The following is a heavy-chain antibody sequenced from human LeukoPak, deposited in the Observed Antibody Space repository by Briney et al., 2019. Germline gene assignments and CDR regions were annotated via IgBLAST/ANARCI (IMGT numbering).Heavy chain of an antibody. Sequence: GASVTVSCTSSGYTFTTYYIHWVRQAPGQGLEWMGWINANSGGTDYAQKFQGRVTMTRDTSLTTAYMELGRLKSDDTAVYYCARDCGYDSQRMNYFDYWGQGTLVTVSS. D-gene: IGHD5-12*01. J-gene: IGHJ4*02. CDR2: INANSGGT. CDR3: ARDCGYDSQRMNYFDY. CDR1: GYTFTTYY. V-gene: IGHV1-2*02.